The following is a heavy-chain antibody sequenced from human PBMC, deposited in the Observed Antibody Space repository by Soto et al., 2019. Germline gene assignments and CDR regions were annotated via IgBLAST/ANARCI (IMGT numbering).Heavy chain of an antibody. D-gene: IGHD2-2*01. CDR1: GYTFTSYG. CDR3: ASDLLNCISTSCYALVYYGMDV. V-gene: IGHV1-18*01. CDR2: ISAYNGNT. Sequence: ASVKVSCKASGYTFTSYGISWVRQAPGQGLEWMGWISAYNGNTNYAQKLKGRVTMTTDTSTSTAYMELRSLRSDDTAVYYCASDLLNCISTSCYALVYYGMDVWGQGTTVTVSS. J-gene: IGHJ6*02.